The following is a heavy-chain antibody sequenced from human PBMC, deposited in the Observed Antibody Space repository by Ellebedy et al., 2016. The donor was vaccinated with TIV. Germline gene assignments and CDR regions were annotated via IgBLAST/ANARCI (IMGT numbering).Heavy chain of an antibody. CDR1: GFTFSNYW. Sequence: PGGSLRLSCAASGFTFSNYWMSWVRQAPGKGLEWVANIKDDGSEKYYVDSVKGRFTLSVDNAKNSLYLQMNSLRAEDTAVYYCAKKTNYNENMGYYTWLDPWGQGTLFTVSS. CDR3: AKKTNYNENMGYYTWLDP. CDR2: IKDDGSEK. J-gene: IGHJ5*02. V-gene: IGHV3-7*01. D-gene: IGHD3-22*01.